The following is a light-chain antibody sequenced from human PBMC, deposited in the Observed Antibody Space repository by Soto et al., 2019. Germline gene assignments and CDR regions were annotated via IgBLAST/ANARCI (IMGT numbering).Light chain of an antibody. CDR2: DEY. CDR1: QSFRGL. V-gene: IGKV3-11*01. CDR3: QKRHMWPIT. Sequence: EVVLTQSPVTLSLSPGERATLSCRASQSFRGLLAWYQQKTGQAPRLLIYDEYNRATGIPHRFSGSGSGTDLTLTISSLEPEDSAVYYCQKRHMWPITCGQGTRLEIK. J-gene: IGKJ5*01.